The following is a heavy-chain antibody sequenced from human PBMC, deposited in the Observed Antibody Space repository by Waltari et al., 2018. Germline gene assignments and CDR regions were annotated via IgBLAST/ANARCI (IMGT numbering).Heavy chain of an antibody. CDR2: MNPNRGNT. CDR1: GYTFTSYD. Sequence: QVQLVQSGAEVKKPGASVKVSCKASGYTFTSYDINWVRQATGQGREWMGWMNPNRGNTGDAQKFQGRVTITRNTSISTAYMELSSLRSEDTAVYYCAREPLVAGQPFDYWGQGTLVTVSS. V-gene: IGHV1-8*03. J-gene: IGHJ4*02. CDR3: AREPLVAGQPFDY. D-gene: IGHD6-19*01.